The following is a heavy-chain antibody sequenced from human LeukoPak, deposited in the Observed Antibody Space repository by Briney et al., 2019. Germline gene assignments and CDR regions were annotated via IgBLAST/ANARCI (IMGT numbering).Heavy chain of an antibody. CDR3: ARDRGSGWYYY. Sequence: GGSLRLSCAASGFTFSTYWMSWVRQAPGKGLEWVANVKQDGSEKYYVDSVKGRFTISRDNAKNSLYLQMNSLRAEDTAIYYCARDRGSGWYYYWGQGTLVTVSS. J-gene: IGHJ4*02. D-gene: IGHD6-19*01. CDR1: GFTFSTYW. V-gene: IGHV3-7*01. CDR2: VKQDGSEK.